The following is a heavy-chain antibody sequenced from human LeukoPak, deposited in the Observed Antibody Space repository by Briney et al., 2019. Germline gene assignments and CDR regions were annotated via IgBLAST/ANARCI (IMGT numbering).Heavy chain of an antibody. Sequence: SETLSLTCAVSGGSISSGGYSWSWIRQPPGKGLEWIGYIYHSGSTYYNPSLKSRVTISVDRSKNQFSLKLSSVTAADTAVYYCARMNQCSSTSCYRYYGMDVWGQGTTVTVSS. D-gene: IGHD2-2*01. CDR3: ARMNQCSSTSCYRYYGMDV. J-gene: IGHJ6*02. CDR1: GGSISSGGYS. CDR2: IYHSGST. V-gene: IGHV4-30-2*01.